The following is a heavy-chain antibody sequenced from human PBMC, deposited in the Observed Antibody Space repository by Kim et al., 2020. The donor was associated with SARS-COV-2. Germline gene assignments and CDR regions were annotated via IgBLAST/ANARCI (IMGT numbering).Heavy chain of an antibody. CDR1: GDSVSSNSAA. J-gene: IGHJ6*02. V-gene: IGHV6-1*01. D-gene: IGHD6-19*01. CDR2: TYYRSKWYN. Sequence: SQTLSLTCAISGDSVSSNSAAWNWTRQSPSRGLEWLGRTYYRSKWYNDYAVSVKSRITINPDTSKNQSSLQLNSVTPEDTAVYYCARQAVAGHYYYYGMDVWGQGTTVTVSS. CDR3: ARQAVAGHYYYYGMDV.